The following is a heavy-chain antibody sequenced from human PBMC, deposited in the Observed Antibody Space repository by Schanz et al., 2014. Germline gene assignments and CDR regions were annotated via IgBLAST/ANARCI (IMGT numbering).Heavy chain of an antibody. D-gene: IGHD5-12*01. CDR3: ARGGSVATIAPYTWFDP. Sequence: QVQLQESGPGLVKPSQTLSLTCTVSGGSISSATYYWSWVRQPAGKGLEWIGRVYSRGSSTNNPSRKCRVATPIHTSNNQSSLKRTSVTAADTAVYYCARGGSVATIAPYTWFDPWGQGSLXTVSS. J-gene: IGHJ5*02. V-gene: IGHV4-61*02. CDR1: GGSISSATYY. CDR2: VYSRGSS.